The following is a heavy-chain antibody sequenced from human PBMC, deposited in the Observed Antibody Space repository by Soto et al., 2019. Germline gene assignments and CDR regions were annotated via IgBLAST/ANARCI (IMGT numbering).Heavy chain of an antibody. CDR3: APKGHYYYYYMDV. J-gene: IGHJ6*03. V-gene: IGHV3-21*01. Sequence: EVQLVESGGGLVKPGGSLRLSCAASGFTFSSYSMNWVRQAPGKGLEWVSSISSSSSYIYYADSVKGRFTISRDNVKNSLYLQMNSLRAEDTAVYYCAPKGHYYYYYMDVWGKGTTVTVSS. CDR2: ISSSSSYI. CDR1: GFTFSSYS.